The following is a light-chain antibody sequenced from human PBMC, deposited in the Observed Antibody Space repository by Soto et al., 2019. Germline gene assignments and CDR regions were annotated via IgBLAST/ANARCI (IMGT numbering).Light chain of an antibody. J-gene: IGLJ2*01. CDR2: DNN. Sequence: QAVLTQPPSVSAAPGQKVTISCSGSSSNIVNNYVSWYQQLPGTAPKLLIYDNNKRPSGIPDRFSGSKSGTSATLGITGLQTGDEADYYCGTWDSSLSAGRGVFGGGTKVTVL. CDR3: GTWDSSLSAGRGV. CDR1: SSNIVNNY. V-gene: IGLV1-51*01.